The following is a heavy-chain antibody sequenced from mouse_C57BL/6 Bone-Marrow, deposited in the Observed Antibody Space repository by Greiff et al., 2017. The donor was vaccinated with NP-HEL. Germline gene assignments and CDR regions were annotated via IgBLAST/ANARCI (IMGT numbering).Heavy chain of an antibody. Sequence: LVESGAELARPGASVKMSCKASGYTFTSYTMNWVKQRPGQGLEWIGYINPSSGYTKYNQKFKDKATLTADKSSSTAYMQLRSLTSEDSAVYYCARLNYYGSSSLYFDVWGTGTTVTVSS. D-gene: IGHD1-1*01. V-gene: IGHV1-4*01. J-gene: IGHJ1*03. CDR2: INPSSGYT. CDR1: GYTFTSYT. CDR3: ARLNYYGSSSLYFDV.